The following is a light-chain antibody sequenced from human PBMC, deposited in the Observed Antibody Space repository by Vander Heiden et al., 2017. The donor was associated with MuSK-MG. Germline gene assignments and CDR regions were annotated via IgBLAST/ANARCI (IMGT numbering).Light chain of an antibody. CDR1: QSISSY. Sequence: DIQMTQSPSSLSASVGDRVTITCRASQSISSYLNWYQQKPGKAPKLLIYDASNLQSGVPSRFSGSGSGTDFTLTISSLQPEDFATYYCQQSDSTSYTFGQGTKLEIK. CDR2: DAS. J-gene: IGKJ2*01. CDR3: QQSDSTSYT. V-gene: IGKV1-39*01.